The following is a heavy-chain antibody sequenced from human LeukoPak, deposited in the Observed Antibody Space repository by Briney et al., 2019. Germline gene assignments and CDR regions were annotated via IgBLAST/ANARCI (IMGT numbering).Heavy chain of an antibody. D-gene: IGHD6-13*01. J-gene: IGHJ4*02. V-gene: IGHV3-23*01. CDR1: GFTFSSYA. CDR3: AKDLWQQLVFKFVG. Sequence: GGSLRLSCAASGFTFSSYAMSWVRQAPGKGLEWVSAISGSGGSTYYADSMKGRFTISRDNSKNTLYLQMNSLRAEDTVVYYCAKDLWQQLVFKFVGWGQGTLVTVSS. CDR2: ISGSGGST.